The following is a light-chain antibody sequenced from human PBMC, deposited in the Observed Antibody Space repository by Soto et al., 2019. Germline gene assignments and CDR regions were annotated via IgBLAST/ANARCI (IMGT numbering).Light chain of an antibody. CDR3: MQSLQTPWT. CDR1: QSLIQWNGYNC. V-gene: IGKV2-28*01. Sequence: DIVMTQSPLSLPVAPGEPASVSCRSSQSLIQWNGYNCLDWYLQKPGQSPQLLIYMSSYRASGVPGRFSGSGSGTDFTLKISRVEAEDVGLYYCMQSLQTPWTFGQGTKVEVK. J-gene: IGKJ1*01. CDR2: MSS.